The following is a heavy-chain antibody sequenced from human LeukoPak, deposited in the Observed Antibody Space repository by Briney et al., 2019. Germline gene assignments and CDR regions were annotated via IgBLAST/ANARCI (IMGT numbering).Heavy chain of an antibody. Sequence: GGSLRLSCAASGFTFSSYEMNWVRQAPGKGLEWVSSISSSSSYIYYADSVKGRFTISRDNAKNSLYLQMNSLRAEDTAVYYCARAAYCGGDCFYWYFDLWGRGTLVTVSS. CDR2: ISSSSSYI. D-gene: IGHD2-21*02. CDR1: GFTFSSYE. V-gene: IGHV3-21*01. CDR3: ARAAYCGGDCFYWYFDL. J-gene: IGHJ2*01.